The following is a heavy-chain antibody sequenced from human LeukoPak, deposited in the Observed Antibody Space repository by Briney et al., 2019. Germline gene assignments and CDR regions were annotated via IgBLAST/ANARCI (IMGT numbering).Heavy chain of an antibody. D-gene: IGHD2-2*02. Sequence: GGSLRLFCAAAGFTFSSYAMRWVRQAPGKGLEWVSAISGSGGSTYYADSVKGRFTISRDNSKNTVYLQINSLRAEDTAVYYCTRDLYGRYSDYWGQGTLVTVSS. J-gene: IGHJ4*02. CDR2: ISGSGGST. V-gene: IGHV3-23*01. CDR1: GFTFSSYA. CDR3: TRDLYGRYSDY.